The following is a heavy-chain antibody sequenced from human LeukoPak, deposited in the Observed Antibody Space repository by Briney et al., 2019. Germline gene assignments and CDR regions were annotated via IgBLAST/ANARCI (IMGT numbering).Heavy chain of an antibody. J-gene: IGHJ6*02. CDR1: GYTFTGYY. V-gene: IGHV1-2*02. D-gene: IGHD4-11*01. CDR3: AKGRLPYYYGMDV. Sequence: ASVKVSCTASGYTFTGYYMHWVRQAPGQGLEWMGWINPNSGGTNYAQKFQGRVTMTRDTSISTAYMELSRLRSDDTAAYYCAKGRLPYYYGMDVWGQGTTVTVSS. CDR2: INPNSGGT.